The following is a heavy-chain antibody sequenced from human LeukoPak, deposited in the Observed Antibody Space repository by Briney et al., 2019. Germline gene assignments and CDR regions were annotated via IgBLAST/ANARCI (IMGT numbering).Heavy chain of an antibody. CDR2: ISGNGGST. D-gene: IGHD2-21*02. V-gene: IGHV3-23*01. CDR1: GFTFSSYG. Sequence: QAGGSLRLSCAASGFTFSSYGMNWVRQAPGKGLEWVSGISGNGGSTYYADSVKGRFTISRDNSKNTLYLHMNSLRAEDTAVYYCAKDQRESDLYCGDDCYPSDFDNWGQGTLVTVAS. CDR3: AKDQRESDLYCGDDCYPSDFDN. J-gene: IGHJ4*02.